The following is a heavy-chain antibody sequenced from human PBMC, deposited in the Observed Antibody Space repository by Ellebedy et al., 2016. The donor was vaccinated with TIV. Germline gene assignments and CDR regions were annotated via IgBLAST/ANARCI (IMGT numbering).Heavy chain of an antibody. CDR3: ARTHTAMLEYNNGMDV. J-gene: IGHJ6*02. CDR1: GCTFSSYA. CDR2: IIPILGIA. Sequence: AASVKVSCKASGCTFSSYAINWARQAPGQGLEWMGRIIPILGIANYAQKFQDRVTIIADKSTSTAFMELSSLRSEDTAVYYCARTHTAMLEYNNGMDVWGQGTTVTVSS. D-gene: IGHD5-18*01. V-gene: IGHV1-69*04.